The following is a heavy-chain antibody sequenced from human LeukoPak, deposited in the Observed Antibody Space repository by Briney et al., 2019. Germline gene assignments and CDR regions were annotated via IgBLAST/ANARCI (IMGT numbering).Heavy chain of an antibody. J-gene: IGHJ4*02. CDR3: ARTIHYDRIATYFDY. D-gene: IGHD3-22*01. Sequence: SETLSLTCTVSGGSISSYYWSWIRQPPGKGLEWIGYIHYSGSPNYNPSLKSRPSLSVDTSKNQISLRLSSATAADTAVYYCARTIHYDRIATYFDYWGQGTLVTVSS. CDR2: IHYSGSP. CDR1: GGSISSYY. V-gene: IGHV4-59*01.